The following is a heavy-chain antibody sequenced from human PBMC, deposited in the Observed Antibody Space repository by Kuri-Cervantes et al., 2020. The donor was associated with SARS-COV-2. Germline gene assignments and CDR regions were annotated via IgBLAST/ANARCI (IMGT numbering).Heavy chain of an antibody. J-gene: IGHJ5*02. V-gene: IGHV1-24*01. Sequence: ASVKVSCKVSGYTLTEFSMHWVRQAPGKGLEWMGGFDPEDGETIYAQKFQGRVTMTRDTSISTAYMEPSRLRSDDTAVYYCASGRGPYYTDANFDPWGQGTLVTVSS. CDR3: ASGRGPYYTDANFDP. CDR2: FDPEDGET. D-gene: IGHD3-3*01. CDR1: GYTLTEFS.